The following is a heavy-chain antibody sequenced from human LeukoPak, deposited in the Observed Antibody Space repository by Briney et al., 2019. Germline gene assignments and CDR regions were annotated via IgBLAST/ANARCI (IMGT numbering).Heavy chain of an antibody. CDR2: ISAYNGNT. CDR1: GYTFTSYG. Sequence: ASVKVSCKASGYTFTSYGISWVRQAPGQALEWKGWISAYNGNTNYAQKLQGRVTMTTDTSTSTAYMELRSLRSDDTAVYYCARDIVVVVAASPGYWGQGALVTVSS. D-gene: IGHD2-15*01. V-gene: IGHV1-18*01. CDR3: ARDIVVVVAASPGY. J-gene: IGHJ4*02.